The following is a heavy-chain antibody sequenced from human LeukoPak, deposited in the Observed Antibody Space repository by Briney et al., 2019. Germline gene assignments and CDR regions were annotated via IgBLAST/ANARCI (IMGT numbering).Heavy chain of an antibody. CDR2: INPNSGGT. J-gene: IGHJ1*01. D-gene: IGHD1-26*01. Sequence: GASVKVSCKASGYTFTGYYMHWVRQAPGQGLEWMGWINPNSGGTNYAQKFQGRVTMTRDTSISTAYMELSRLRSDDTAVYYCATPKLLSGSYYYEYFQHWGQGTLVTVSS. V-gene: IGHV1-2*02. CDR3: ATPKLLSGSYYYEYFQH. CDR1: GYTFTGYY.